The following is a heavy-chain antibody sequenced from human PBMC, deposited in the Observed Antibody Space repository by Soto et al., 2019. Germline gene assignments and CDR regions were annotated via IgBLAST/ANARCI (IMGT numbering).Heavy chain of an antibody. D-gene: IGHD2-2*02. V-gene: IGHV1-69*17. CDR1: GGTFGNYA. CDR3: ATSPLASAIVPRGGFDP. J-gene: IGHJ5*02. Sequence: QVQLVQSGAEVKKPGSSVKVSCKVSGGTFGNYAISWIRQAPGQGLEWVGGIIPISGIANYPQKLQGRVSITADTSTTTAYLDLRTLRFDDTAVYFCATSPLASAIVPRGGFDPWGQGTPVTVSS. CDR2: IIPISGIA.